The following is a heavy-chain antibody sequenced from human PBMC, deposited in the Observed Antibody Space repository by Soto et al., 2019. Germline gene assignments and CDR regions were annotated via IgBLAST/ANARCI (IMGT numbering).Heavy chain of an antibody. Sequence: GGSLRLSCAASGFTFSNCAMSWVRLAPGKGLEWVSIISGDGGSIYYADSVEGRFTISRDNSKNTLNLQMSSLRAGDTAVYYCVKAVGPTAPSSRIFDYWGLGTLVTVSS. CDR2: ISGDGGSI. D-gene: IGHD1-26*01. V-gene: IGHV3-23*01. CDR3: VKAVGPTAPSSRIFDY. CDR1: GFTFSNCA. J-gene: IGHJ4*02.